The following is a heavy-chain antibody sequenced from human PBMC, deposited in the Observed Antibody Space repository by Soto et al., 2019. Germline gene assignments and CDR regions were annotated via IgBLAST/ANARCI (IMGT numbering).Heavy chain of an antibody. D-gene: IGHD3-22*01. V-gene: IGHV3-30*18. CDR3: VKYYYDSSGYPAAFDY. J-gene: IGHJ4*02. Sequence: GGSLRLSCAAPGFTFSSYGMHWVRQAPGKGLEWVAVIPYDGSNKYYADSVKGRFTISRDNSKNTLYLQMNSLRAEDTVVYYCVKYYYDSSGYPAAFDYWGQGTLVTVSS. CDR2: IPYDGSNK. CDR1: GFTFSSYG.